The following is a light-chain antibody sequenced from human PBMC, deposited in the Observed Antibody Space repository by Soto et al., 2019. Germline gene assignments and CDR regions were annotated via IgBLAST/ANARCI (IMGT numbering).Light chain of an antibody. J-gene: IGLJ7*01. Sequence: QPVLTQSPSASASLGASVKLTCTLSSGHSSYAIEWHQQQPEKGPRYLMKVNRDGSHNKGDGIPDRFSGSSSGAERYLTISSLQSEDEADYYCQTWGTGIAVFGGGTQLTVL. CDR1: SGHSSYA. CDR2: VNRDGSH. V-gene: IGLV4-69*01. CDR3: QTWGTGIAV.